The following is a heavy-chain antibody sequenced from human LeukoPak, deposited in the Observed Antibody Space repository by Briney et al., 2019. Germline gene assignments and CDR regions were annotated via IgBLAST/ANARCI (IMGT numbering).Heavy chain of an antibody. CDR1: GLSGTFYG. J-gene: IGHJ4*02. V-gene: IGHV3-30*18. CDR2: ITDDGSKK. Sequence: GGSLRLSCTDSGLSGTFYGMHWVRQAPGKGLEWLAAITDDGSKKYYGDSVKGRFTISRDNSKHTLYLQMNSLRGEDTAVYYCAKDDGGDYVGLDYWGQGTLVTVSS. CDR3: AKDDGGDYVGLDY. D-gene: IGHD4-17*01.